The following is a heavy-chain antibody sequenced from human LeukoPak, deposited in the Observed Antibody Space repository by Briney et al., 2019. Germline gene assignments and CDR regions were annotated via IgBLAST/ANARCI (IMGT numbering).Heavy chain of an antibody. CDR2: IWSDGSHK. Sequence: GRSLRLSCAASGFIFSNYGIHWVRQAPGKGLEWVALIWSDGSHKYYTDSVKGRFTISRDNSKNTLYLQMNSLRAEDTAVYYCARDRHDILTGYSLMGLDYWGQGTLVTVSS. CDR3: ARDRHDILTGYSLMGLDY. J-gene: IGHJ4*02. V-gene: IGHV3-33*01. CDR1: GFIFSNYG. D-gene: IGHD3-9*01.